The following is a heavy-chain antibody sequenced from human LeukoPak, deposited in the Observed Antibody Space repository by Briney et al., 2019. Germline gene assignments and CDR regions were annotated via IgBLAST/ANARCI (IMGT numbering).Heavy chain of an antibody. D-gene: IGHD1-26*01. CDR1: GYTFTSYY. CDR3: ARVTSYSGSYDY. Sequence: ASVKVSCKASGYTFTSYYMHWVRQAPGQGLEWMGWINPNSGGTNYAQKFQGRVTMTRDTSISTAYMELSRLRSDDTAVYYCARVTSYSGSYDYWGQGTLVTVSS. V-gene: IGHV1-2*02. CDR2: INPNSGGT. J-gene: IGHJ4*02.